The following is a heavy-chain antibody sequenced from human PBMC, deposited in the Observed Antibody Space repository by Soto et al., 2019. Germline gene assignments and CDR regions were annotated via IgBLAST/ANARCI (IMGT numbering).Heavy chain of an antibody. CDR3: ARTTIFGVPYLGGAYYYYYMDV. CDR2: IYHSGST. V-gene: IGHV4-4*02. J-gene: IGHJ6*03. Sequence: QVQLQESGPGLVKPSGTLSLTCAVSSGSISSSNWWSWVRQPPGKGLEWIGEIYHSGSTNYNPSPKSRVTISVDKSKNQFSLKLSSVTAADTAVYYCARTTIFGVPYLGGAYYYYYMDVWGKGTTVTVSS. D-gene: IGHD3-3*01. CDR1: SGSISSSNW.